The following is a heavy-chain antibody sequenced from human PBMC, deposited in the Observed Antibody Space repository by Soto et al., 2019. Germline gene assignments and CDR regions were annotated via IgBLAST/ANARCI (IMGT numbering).Heavy chain of an antibody. Sequence: QVKLVQSGAEVRKPGSSVRVSCKTSGATLSNQIIGWVRQAPGQGLEWMGRIIPILGIPNYSQRFQDRLTITPDRSTSTGLAELTSLRSEGTAMYFCVRGGAVDYRDYNTWGQGTLVTVSS. CDR2: IIPILGIP. CDR1: GATLSNQI. CDR3: VRGGAVDYRDYNT. V-gene: IGHV1-69*02. D-gene: IGHD4-17*01. J-gene: IGHJ5*02.